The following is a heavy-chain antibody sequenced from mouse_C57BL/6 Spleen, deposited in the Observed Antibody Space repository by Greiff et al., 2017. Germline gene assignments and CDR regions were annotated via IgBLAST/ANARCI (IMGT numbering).Heavy chain of an antibody. CDR2: IYPGDGDT. J-gene: IGHJ2*01. CDR1: GYAFSSSW. D-gene: IGHD1-1*01. CDR3: AREDTTVVATDY. Sequence: QVQLKESGPELVKPGASVKISCKASGYAFSSSWMNWVKQRPGQGLEWIGRIYPGDGDTNYNGKFKGKATLTADKSSSTAYMQLSSLTSEDSAVYICAREDTTVVATDYWGQGTTLTVSS. V-gene: IGHV1-82*01.